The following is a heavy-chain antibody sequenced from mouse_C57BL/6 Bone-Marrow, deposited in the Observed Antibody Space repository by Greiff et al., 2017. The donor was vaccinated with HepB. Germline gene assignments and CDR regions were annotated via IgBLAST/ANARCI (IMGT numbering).Heavy chain of an antibody. CDR2: INPNYGTT. CDR1: GYSFTDYN. V-gene: IGHV1-39*01. Sequence: EVQLQESGPELVKPGASVKISCKASGYSFTDYNMNWVKQSNGKSLEWIGVINPNYGTTSYNQKFKGKATLTVDQSSSTAYMQLNSLTSEDSAVYYCARAHYGSSYGAMDYWGQGTSVTVSS. D-gene: IGHD1-1*01. J-gene: IGHJ4*01. CDR3: ARAHYGSSYGAMDY.